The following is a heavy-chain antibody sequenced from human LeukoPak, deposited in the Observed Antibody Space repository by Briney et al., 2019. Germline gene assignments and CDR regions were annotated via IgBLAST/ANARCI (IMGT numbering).Heavy chain of an antibody. D-gene: IGHD6-19*01. V-gene: IGHV4-34*01. CDR2: INHSGST. CDR1: GGSFSGYY. CDR3: ARRGVAVAGIERMDAFDI. J-gene: IGHJ3*02. Sequence: SETLSLTCAVYGGSFSGYYWSWIRQPPGKGLEWIGEINHSGSTNYNPSLKSRVTISVDTSKNQFSLKLSSVTAADTGVFYCARRGVAVAGIERMDAFDIWGQGTMVTVSS.